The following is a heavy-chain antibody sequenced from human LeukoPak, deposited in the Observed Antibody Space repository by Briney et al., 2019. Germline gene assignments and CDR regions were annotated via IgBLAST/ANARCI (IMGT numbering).Heavy chain of an antibody. J-gene: IGHJ4*02. CDR2: IYHSGST. Sequence: SETLSLTCAVSGGSISSGGYSWSWIRQPPGKGLEWIGYIYHSGSTYYNPSLKSRVTISVDRSKNQFSLKLSSVTAAETAVYYCARAPIAAAGLSYFDYWGQGTLVTVSS. V-gene: IGHV4-30-2*01. D-gene: IGHD6-13*01. CDR3: ARAPIAAAGLSYFDY. CDR1: GGSISSGGYS.